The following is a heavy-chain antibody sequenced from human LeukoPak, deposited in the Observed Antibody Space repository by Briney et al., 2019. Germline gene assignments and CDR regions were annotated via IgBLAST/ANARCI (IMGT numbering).Heavy chain of an antibody. CDR2: ISGSGSTM. J-gene: IGHJ6*03. CDR1: GFTFSSYD. CDR3: ARDWVAVGGDYMDV. D-gene: IGHD2-15*01. Sequence: GRSLRLSCAASGFTFSSYDMNWVRQAPGNGLEWVSFISGSGSTMYYADSVKGRFTISRDNAKNSLYLQLNSLRVEDTAVYYCARDWVAVGGDYMDVWGKGTTVTISS. V-gene: IGHV3-48*03.